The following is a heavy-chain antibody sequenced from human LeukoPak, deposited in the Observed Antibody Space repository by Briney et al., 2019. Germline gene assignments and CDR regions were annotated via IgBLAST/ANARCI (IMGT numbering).Heavy chain of an antibody. CDR2: INWNGDST. CDR1: GFIFDDYA. Sequence: RPGGSLRLSCAASGFIFDDYAMNWVRQAPGKGLEWVSGINWNGDSTGYVDSVKGRFTISRDNAKNSLYLQMNSLRVEDTALYYCARDRAIAVDVGVDYWGQGTLVTASS. CDR3: ARDRAIAVDVGVDY. J-gene: IGHJ4*02. V-gene: IGHV3-20*04. D-gene: IGHD6-19*01.